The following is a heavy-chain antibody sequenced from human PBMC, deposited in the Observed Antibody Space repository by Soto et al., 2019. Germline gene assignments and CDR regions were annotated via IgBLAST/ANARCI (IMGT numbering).Heavy chain of an antibody. CDR1: GGTFSSYA. Sequence: QVQLVQSGAEVKKPGSSVKVSCKASGGTFSSYAISWVRQAPGQGLEWMGGIIPIFGTANYAQKFQGRVTIPGDESTSTADMELSSLRSEDTAVYYCARHGSGSYYALCYWGQGTLVTVSS. CDR2: IIPIFGTA. V-gene: IGHV1-69*12. J-gene: IGHJ4*02. D-gene: IGHD3-10*01. CDR3: ARHGSGSYYALCY.